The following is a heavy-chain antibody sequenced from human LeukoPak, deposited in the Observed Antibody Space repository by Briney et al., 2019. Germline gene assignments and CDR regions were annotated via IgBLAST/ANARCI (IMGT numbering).Heavy chain of an antibody. CDR1: GFTFSTFT. CDR2: ISINGGTT. V-gene: IGHV3-64*01. CDR3: AKGYSSSWYWYFDL. Sequence: GGSLRLSCSASGFTFSTFTMHWVRQAPGKGLEYVSAISINGGTTYYANSVKGRFTISRDNSKNTLYLQMGSLRAEDMAVYYCAKGYSSSWYWYFDLWGRGTLVTVSS. J-gene: IGHJ2*01. D-gene: IGHD6-13*01.